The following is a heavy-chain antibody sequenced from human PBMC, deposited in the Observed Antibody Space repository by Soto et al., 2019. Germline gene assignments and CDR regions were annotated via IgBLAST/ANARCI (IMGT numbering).Heavy chain of an antibody. CDR2: IKSKTDGGTT. D-gene: IGHD3-9*01. CDR1: SVSNAW. V-gene: IGHV3-15*07. J-gene: IGHJ6*02. CDR3: TSLPYYYFLSDLIFWCDMDV. Sequence: SVSNAWMNWVRKAPGKGLAWVGRIKSKTDGGTTDYAAPVKGRFTISRDDSKNTLYLQMNSRKTEDTSVYYCTSLPYYYFLSDLIFWCDMDVWGQGTSFTCSS.